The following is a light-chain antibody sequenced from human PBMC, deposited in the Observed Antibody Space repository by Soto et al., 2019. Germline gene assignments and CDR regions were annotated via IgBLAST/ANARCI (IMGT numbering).Light chain of an antibody. J-gene: IGKJ1*01. CDR3: QQYNSYSST. V-gene: IGKV1-5*01. CDR1: QTISNW. Sequence: IQMTLSTSTLPASVGDRVTITCRASQTISNWLAWYQQKQGKAPKLLIYDASILESGVPSRFSGSGYGTEFTLTISSLQTDDFAAYYCQQYNSYSSTFGQGTKVDIK. CDR2: DAS.